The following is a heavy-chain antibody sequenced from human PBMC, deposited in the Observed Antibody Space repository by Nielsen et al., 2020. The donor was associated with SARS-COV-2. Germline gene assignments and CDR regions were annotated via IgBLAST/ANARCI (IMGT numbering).Heavy chain of an antibody. CDR1: GFTFSSYA. D-gene: IGHD2-15*01. CDR2: ISGSGGST. CDR3: AKDVGYCSGGSCYSKGRWDAFDI. J-gene: IGHJ3*02. Sequence: GGSLRLSCAASGFTFSSYAMSWVRQAPGKGLEWVSAISGSGGSTYYADSVKGRFTISRDNSKNTLYLQMNSLRAEDTAVYYCAKDVGYCSGGSCYSKGRWDAFDIWGQGTMVTVSS. V-gene: IGHV3-23*01.